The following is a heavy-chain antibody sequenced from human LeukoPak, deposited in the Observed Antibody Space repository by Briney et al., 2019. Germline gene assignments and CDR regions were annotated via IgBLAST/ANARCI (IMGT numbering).Heavy chain of an antibody. V-gene: IGHV4-59*01. D-gene: IGHD3-3*01. Sequence: SETLSLTCTVSGGSISSYYWSWIRQPPGKGLEWIGYIYYSGSTNYNPSLKSRVTISVDTSKNQFSLKLSSVTAADTAVYYCARRVGRGVGVVIDRYYYYYHMDVWGKGTTVTVSS. CDR2: IYYSGST. CDR3: ARRVGRGVGVVIDRYYYYYHMDV. CDR1: GGSISSYY. J-gene: IGHJ6*03.